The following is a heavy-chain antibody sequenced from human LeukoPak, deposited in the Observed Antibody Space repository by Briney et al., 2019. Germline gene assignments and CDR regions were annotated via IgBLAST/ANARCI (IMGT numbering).Heavy chain of an antibody. J-gene: IGHJ4*02. D-gene: IGHD2-8*02. CDR2: IWYDGSNQ. CDR3: ARKNTGGVDY. CDR1: GFTFSTYG. V-gene: IGHV3-33*01. Sequence: GGSLRLSCAASGFTFSTYGTHWVRQAPGKGLEWVAVIWYDGSNQYYTDSVKGRFTISRDNSKNTVYLQMNSLRAEDTALYYCARKNTGGVDYWGQGTQVTVSS.